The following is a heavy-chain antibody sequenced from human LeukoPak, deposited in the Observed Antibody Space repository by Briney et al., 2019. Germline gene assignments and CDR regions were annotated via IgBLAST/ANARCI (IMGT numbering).Heavy chain of an antibody. CDR2: ISSRNTYT. V-gene: IGHV3-11*05. J-gene: IGHJ4*02. CDR1: GFTLSDYH. CDR3: ARGYDRELDY. Sequence: GGSLRLSRAASGFTLSDYHMSWIRQAPGQGLEWVSYISSRNTYTKYAASVKGRLTISRDNAKNSLYLQMNSLRVEDTAVYYCARGYDRELDYWGQGTLVTVSS. D-gene: IGHD1-26*01.